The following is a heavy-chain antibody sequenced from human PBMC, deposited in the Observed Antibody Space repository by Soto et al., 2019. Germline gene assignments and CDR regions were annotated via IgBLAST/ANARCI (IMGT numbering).Heavy chain of an antibody. CDR2: ISHSGSFT. D-gene: IGHD4-17*01. CDR3: AKDRTPTTVTTALDS. J-gene: IGHJ4*02. CDR1: GFTFSSYA. Sequence: EVQLLESGGGLVQPGGSLRLSCAASGFTFSSYAMSWVRQAPGKGLEWLSAISHSGSFTYNADSVKGRFTISRDNSMNTLYLQMNSLRDEDTAVYYCAKDRTPTTVTTALDSWCQGTLVTVSS. V-gene: IGHV3-23*01.